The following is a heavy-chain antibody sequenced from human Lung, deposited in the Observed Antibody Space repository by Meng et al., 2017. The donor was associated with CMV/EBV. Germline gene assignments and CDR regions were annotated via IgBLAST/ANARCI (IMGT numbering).Heavy chain of an antibody. Sequence: GEXXKISCAASGFTFSGSAMHWVRQASGKGLEWVGRIRSKANSYATAYAASVKGRFTISRDDSKNTAYLQMNSLKTEDTAVYYCTRPQEGYDFWVDIWCQGTMVTVSS. CDR2: IRSKANSYAT. V-gene: IGHV3-73*01. D-gene: IGHD3-3*01. CDR3: TRPQEGYDFWVDI. CDR1: GFTFSGSA. J-gene: IGHJ3*02.